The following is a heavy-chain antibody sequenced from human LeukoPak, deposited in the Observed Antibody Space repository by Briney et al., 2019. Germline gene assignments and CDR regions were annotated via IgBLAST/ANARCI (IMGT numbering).Heavy chain of an antibody. CDR3: ARGGGGADIVVVPAAGFDY. CDR2: INHSGST. D-gene: IGHD2-2*01. CDR1: GGSFSGYY. V-gene: IGHV4-34*01. Sequence: PSETLSLTCAVSGGSFSGYYWSWIRQPPGKGLEWIGEINHSGSTNYNPSHKSRVTISVDTSKNQFSLKLSSVTAADTAVYYCARGGGGADIVVVPAAGFDYWGQGTLVTVSS. J-gene: IGHJ4*02.